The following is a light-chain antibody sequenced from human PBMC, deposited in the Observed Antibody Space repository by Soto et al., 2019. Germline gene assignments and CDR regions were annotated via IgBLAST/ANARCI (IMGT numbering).Light chain of an antibody. CDR2: DAS. CDR1: QSVDRY. Sequence: ETVLTQSPATLSLSPGERATLSCRASQSVDRYLAWYQQKPGQAPRLLIYDASNRATGIPARFSGSGSGTDFSLTITSLEPEDFAVYYCQQRKYWPPITFGKGTRLEIK. J-gene: IGKJ5*01. CDR3: QQRKYWPPIT. V-gene: IGKV3-11*01.